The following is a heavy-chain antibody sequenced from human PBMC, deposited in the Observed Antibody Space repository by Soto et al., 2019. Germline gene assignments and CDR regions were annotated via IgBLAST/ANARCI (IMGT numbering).Heavy chain of an antibody. CDR2: RYYSEST. Sequence: SDTLSLTCTVSGGSITTGGYYWSWIRQLPGKGLEWIGHRYYSESTYYNPSLRSRVSISLDTSKNQFSLKLSVVTAADTAMYYCARTKCSGGSCDSWSLDYWGHGTPVTVSS. V-gene: IGHV4-31*03. J-gene: IGHJ4*01. CDR1: GGSITTGGYY. CDR3: ARTKCSGGSCDSWSLDY. D-gene: IGHD2-15*01.